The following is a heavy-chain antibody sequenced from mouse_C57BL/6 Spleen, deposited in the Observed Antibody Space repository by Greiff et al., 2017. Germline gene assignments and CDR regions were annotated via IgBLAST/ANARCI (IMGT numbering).Heavy chain of an antibody. Sequence: VQLQQSGAELVRPGTSVKVSCKASGYAFTNYLIEWVKQRPGQGLEWIGVINPGSGGTNYNEKFKGKATLTADKASSTAYMQLSSLTSEDSAVYFCARSWDYAWFADWGQGTLVTVSA. CDR1: GYAFTNYL. D-gene: IGHD2-4*01. V-gene: IGHV1-54*01. CDR3: ARSWDYAWFAD. J-gene: IGHJ3*01. CDR2: INPGSGGT.